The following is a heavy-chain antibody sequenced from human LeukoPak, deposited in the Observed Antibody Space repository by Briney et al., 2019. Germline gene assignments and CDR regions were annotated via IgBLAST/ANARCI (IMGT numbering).Heavy chain of an antibody. CDR3: ARDSRFLEWLLPPLVGMDV. V-gene: IGHV3-30-3*01. CDR2: ISYDGSNK. D-gene: IGHD3-3*01. Sequence: GGSLRLSCAASGFTFSSYGIHWVRQAPGKGLEWVAVISYDGSNKYYADSVKGRFTISRDNSKNTLYQQMSSLRAEDTSVHYCARDSRFLEWLLPPLVGMDVWGRGTTVTVSS. J-gene: IGHJ6*02. CDR1: GFTFSSYG.